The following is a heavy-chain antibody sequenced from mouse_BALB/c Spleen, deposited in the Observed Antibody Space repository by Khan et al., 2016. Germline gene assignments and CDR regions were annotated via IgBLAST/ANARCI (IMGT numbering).Heavy chain of an antibody. CDR1: GYTFTNYG. D-gene: IGHD1-1*01. CDR2: INTYSGES. Sequence: QCQLVQSGPELKRPGKTVKISCKASGYTFTNYGINWVKQAPGKGLKWMGWINTYSGESTYADDFKGRFAFSLETSANTAYLQINNLKNEDTATYFCARYRYYDGSIRYFDVWGAGTTVTVSS. J-gene: IGHJ1*01. CDR3: ARYRYYDGSIRYFDV. V-gene: IGHV9-3-1*01.